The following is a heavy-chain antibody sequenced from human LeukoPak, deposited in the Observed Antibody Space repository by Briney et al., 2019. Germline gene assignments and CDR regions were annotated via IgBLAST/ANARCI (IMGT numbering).Heavy chain of an antibody. CDR3: ARGEFGDYYYFYMDV. CDR1: GFTFSSYS. Sequence: GGSLRLSCAASGFTFSSYSMNWVRQAPGKGLEWVSSITSSNNYIYYGDSVKGRFTISRDDAKNSLFLQMNSLRAEDTATYYCARGEFGDYYYFYMDVWGKGTTVTVSS. J-gene: IGHJ6*03. V-gene: IGHV3-21*01. CDR2: ITSSNNYI. D-gene: IGHD2/OR15-2a*01.